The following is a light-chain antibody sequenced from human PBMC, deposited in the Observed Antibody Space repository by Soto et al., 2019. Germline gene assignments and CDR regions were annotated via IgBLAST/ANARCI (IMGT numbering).Light chain of an antibody. V-gene: IGKV1-27*01. CDR1: QGISTY. CDR3: QKYNIAPWT. CDR2: AAS. Sequence: DIQMTQSPSSLSASVGDRVTITCRASQGISTYLAWYQQKPGKVPQILISAASAVHSGVPSRFSWSGSGTDFMLTISSLQLEDAATYYCQKYNIAPWTFLQGIKVEIK. J-gene: IGKJ1*01.